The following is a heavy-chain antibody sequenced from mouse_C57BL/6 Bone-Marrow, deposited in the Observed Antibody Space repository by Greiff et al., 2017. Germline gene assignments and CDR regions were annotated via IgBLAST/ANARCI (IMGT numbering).Heavy chain of an antibody. CDR1: GFTFSDYG. V-gene: IGHV5-17*01. J-gene: IGHJ3*01. Sequence: EVKLMESGGGLVKPGGSLKLSCAASGFTFSDYGMHWVRQAPEKGLEWVAYISSGSSTIYSADTVKGRFLISIDNAKHTLFLQMTSLRSEDTAMYYCARDYDYDDGAWFAYWGQGTLVTVSA. CDR2: ISSGSSTI. D-gene: IGHD2-4*01. CDR3: ARDYDYDDGAWFAY.